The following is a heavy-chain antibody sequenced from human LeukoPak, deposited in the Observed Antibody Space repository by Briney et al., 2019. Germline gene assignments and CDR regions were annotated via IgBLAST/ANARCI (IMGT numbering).Heavy chain of an antibody. Sequence: GGSLRLSCAVSGFTFTNYWMSWIRQAPGKGLEWVANIKQDGSERYYVDSVKGRFTISRDNSKNTLRLQMNSLRAEDTAVYFCAKDSDYSSSWYSPIDTFDIWGQGTMVTVSS. CDR3: AKDSDYSSSWYSPIDTFDI. D-gene: IGHD6-13*01. CDR2: IKQDGSER. V-gene: IGHV3-7*03. CDR1: GFTFTNYW. J-gene: IGHJ3*02.